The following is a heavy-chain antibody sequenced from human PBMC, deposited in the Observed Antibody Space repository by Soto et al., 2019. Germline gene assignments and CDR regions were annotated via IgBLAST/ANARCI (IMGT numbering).Heavy chain of an antibody. D-gene: IGHD6-13*01. CDR1: GLTISSASYY. CDR2: IYYNGST. J-gene: IGHJ4*02. Sequence: QVLLQESGPELMKPSQTLSLTCTVSGLTISSASYYWSWIRQHPGKGLEWVGNIYYNGSTYYSPCIKRRVTRRVNTAKNQCSLRQAAVTADDKAWYYSARYRISGSGCKFDYWGQGTQVTVSS. CDR3: ARYRISGSGCKFDY. V-gene: IGHV4-31*03.